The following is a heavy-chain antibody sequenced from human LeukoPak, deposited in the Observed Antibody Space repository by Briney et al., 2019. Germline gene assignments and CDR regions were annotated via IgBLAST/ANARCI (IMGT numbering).Heavy chain of an antibody. V-gene: IGHV1-18*01. Sequence: ASVKVSCKASGYTFTSYGISWVRQAPGQGLEWMGWISAYNGNTNYALKLQGRVTVTTDTSTSTAYMELRSLRSDDTAVYYCARDWGGRYCSSTSCYEYFDYWGQGTLVTVSS. CDR3: ARDWGGRYCSSTSCYEYFDY. J-gene: IGHJ4*02. CDR2: ISAYNGNT. CDR1: GYTFTSYG. D-gene: IGHD2-2*01.